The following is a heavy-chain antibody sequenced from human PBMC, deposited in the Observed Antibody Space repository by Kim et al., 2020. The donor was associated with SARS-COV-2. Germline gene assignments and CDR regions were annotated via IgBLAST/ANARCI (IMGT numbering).Heavy chain of an antibody. D-gene: IGHD4-17*01. CDR3: ATGPMIPGYGDQYYFDY. J-gene: IGHJ4*02. Sequence: SVKVSCKSSGRTFSNYAITWVRQAPGQGLEWMGGIILRFGTANSAQKFLGRVTMTADESTSTAYMELSSLRSEDTAIYYCATGPMIPGYGDQYYFDYWGQGTLVTVSS. V-gene: IGHV1-69*13. CDR2: IILRFGTA. CDR1: GRTFSNYA.